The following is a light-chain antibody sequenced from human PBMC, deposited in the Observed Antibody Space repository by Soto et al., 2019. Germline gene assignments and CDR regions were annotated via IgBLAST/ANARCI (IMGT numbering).Light chain of an antibody. J-gene: IGLJ2*01. CDR2: DVS. Sequence: QSALTQPASVSGSPGQSITISCTGTSGDVGGYNYVSWYQQHPGKAPKLMIYDVSNRPSGVSNRFSGSKSGNTASLTISGLQAEDEADYSCSSYTSSSTVVFGGGTKVTVL. V-gene: IGLV2-14*01. CDR1: SGDVGGYNY. CDR3: SSYTSSSTVV.